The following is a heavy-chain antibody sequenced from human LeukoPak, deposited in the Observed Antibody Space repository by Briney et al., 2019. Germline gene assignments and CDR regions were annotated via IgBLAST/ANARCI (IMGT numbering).Heavy chain of an antibody. J-gene: IGHJ4*02. CDR2: INHSGST. CDR1: GGSFSGYY. D-gene: IGHD3-16*02. Sequence: SETLSLTCAVYGGSFSGYYWSWIRQPPGKGLEWIGEINHSGSTNCNPSLKSRVTMSVDTSRNQFSLKLSSVTAADTAVYYCARERAYYDYVWGSYRSLYFDYWGQGTLVTVSS. V-gene: IGHV4-34*01. CDR3: ARERAYYDYVWGSYRSLYFDY.